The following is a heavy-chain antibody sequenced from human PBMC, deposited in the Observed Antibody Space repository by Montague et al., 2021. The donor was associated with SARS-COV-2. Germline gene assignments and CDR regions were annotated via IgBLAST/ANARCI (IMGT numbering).Heavy chain of an antibody. J-gene: IGHJ5*02. D-gene: IGHD6-13*01. V-gene: IGHV2-70*11. CDR3: ARILVAAAGSPFDP. CDR1: GFSLSTSGMC. Sequence: PALVKPTQTLTLTCTFSGFSLSTSGMCVSWIRQPPGKALEWLARVDWDDDKYYSTSLKTRLTISKGTSKNQVVLTMTNMDPVDTATYYCARILVAAAGSPFDPWGQGTLVTVPS. CDR2: VDWDDDK.